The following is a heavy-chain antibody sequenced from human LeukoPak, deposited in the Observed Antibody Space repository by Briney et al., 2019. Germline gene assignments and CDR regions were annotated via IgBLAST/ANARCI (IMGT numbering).Heavy chain of an antibody. V-gene: IGHV3-23*01. J-gene: IGHJ4*02. CDR2: ISGGGGST. CDR3: AKAPSPTTRYFDY. Sequence: GGSLRLSCAVSGFTFSSYAMSWVRQTPGKGLEWVSVISGGGGSTYYADSVKGRFTISRDTFKNTLYLQMNSLRAEDTAVYYCAKAPSPTTRYFDYWGQGTLVTVSS. D-gene: IGHD1-26*01. CDR1: GFTFSSYA.